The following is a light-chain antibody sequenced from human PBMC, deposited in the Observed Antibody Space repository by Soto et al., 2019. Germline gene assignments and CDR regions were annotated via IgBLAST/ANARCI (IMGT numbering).Light chain of an antibody. J-gene: IGKJ4*01. CDR3: QQYGSVPLT. Sequence: EIVLTQSPGTLSLSPEERVTLSCRASQSVSSSYLAWYQQKPGQAPRLLIYGASSRATGIPERFSGSGSGTDFTLTISRLEAEDFAVYYCQQYGSVPLTFGGGTKVEIK. CDR2: GAS. V-gene: IGKV3-20*01. CDR1: QSVSSSY.